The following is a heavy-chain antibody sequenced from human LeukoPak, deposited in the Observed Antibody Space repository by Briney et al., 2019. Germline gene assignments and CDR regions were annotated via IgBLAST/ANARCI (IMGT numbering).Heavy chain of an antibody. D-gene: IGHD3-3*01. CDR2: IYPDGSEK. V-gene: IGHV3-7*01. J-gene: IGHJ4*02. CDR3: ARHMEWSFDY. CDR1: GFTFSTYW. Sequence: GGSLRLSCAPSGFTFSTYWMTWVRHSPGKGLEWVANIYPDGSEKYYVDSVKGRFTISRDNAKNSLYLQMNNLRAEDTAVYYCARHMEWSFDYWGQGTLVTVSS.